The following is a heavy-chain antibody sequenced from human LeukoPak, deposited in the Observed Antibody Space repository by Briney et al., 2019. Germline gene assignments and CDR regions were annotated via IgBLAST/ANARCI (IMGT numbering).Heavy chain of an antibody. V-gene: IGHV4-39*01. CDR1: GGSISSSSYY. Sequence: SETLSLTCTVSGGSISSSSYYWGWIRQPPGKGLEWIGSIYYSGSTYYNPSLKSRVTISVDTSKNQFSLKLSSVTAADTAVYYCARLPRTSRSGGSPYWGQGTLVTVSS. J-gene: IGHJ4*02. D-gene: IGHD2-15*01. CDR2: IYYSGST. CDR3: ARLPRTSRSGGSPY.